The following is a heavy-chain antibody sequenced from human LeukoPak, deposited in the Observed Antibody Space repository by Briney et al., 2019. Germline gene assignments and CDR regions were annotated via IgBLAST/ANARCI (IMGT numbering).Heavy chain of an antibody. D-gene: IGHD3-22*01. V-gene: IGHV4-39*01. Sequence: SETLSLTCTVSGGSISSSSYYWGWIRQPPGKGLEWIGEINHSGSTNYNPSLKSRVTISVDTSKNQFSLKLSSVTAADTAVYYCARQGAGGEVISGGNYYYYYYMDVWGKGTTVTISS. J-gene: IGHJ6*03. CDR2: INHSGST. CDR1: GGSISSSSYY. CDR3: ARQGAGGEVISGGNYYYYYYMDV.